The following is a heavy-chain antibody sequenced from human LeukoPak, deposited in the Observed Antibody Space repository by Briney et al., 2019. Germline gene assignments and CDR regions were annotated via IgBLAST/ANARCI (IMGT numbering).Heavy chain of an antibody. CDR3: ANTGYSYYYYGMDV. Sequence: GGSLRLSCAASGFTFSDYYMSWIRQAPGKGLEWVSYISSSGSTIYYADSVKGRFTISRDNAKNSLYLQMNSLRAEDTAVYYCANTGYSYYYYGMDVWGQGTTVTVSS. J-gene: IGHJ6*02. CDR1: GFTFSDYY. CDR2: ISSSGSTI. D-gene: IGHD3-9*01. V-gene: IGHV3-11*01.